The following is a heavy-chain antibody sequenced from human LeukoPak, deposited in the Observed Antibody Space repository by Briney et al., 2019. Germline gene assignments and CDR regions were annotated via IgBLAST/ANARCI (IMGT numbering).Heavy chain of an antibody. Sequence: GQSLTLSCEASGVTFSNYGMHWVRQAPGKGMEWAAFIRHDGSKIYYADSVKGRFTISRDSSKSALYLQTNSLRPEDTAVYYCAKSVIPTAYQGTYYMDVWGKGTTVIVSS. V-gene: IGHV3-30*02. CDR2: IRHDGSKI. D-gene: IGHD2-2*01. CDR1: GVTFSNYG. CDR3: AKSVIPTAYQGTYYMDV. J-gene: IGHJ6*03.